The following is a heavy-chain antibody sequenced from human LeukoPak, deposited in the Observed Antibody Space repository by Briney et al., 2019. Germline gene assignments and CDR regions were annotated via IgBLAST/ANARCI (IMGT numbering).Heavy chain of an antibody. CDR2: VNPNNGDT. CDR3: ARDSRVTNGDY. D-gene: IGHD3-10*01. V-gene: IGHV1-2*02. Sequence: AASVKVSCKASGYTSTGYYIHWVRQAPGQGLEWVGLVNPNNGDTKFAQKFQGRVTMTRDTSVSTAYMELSRLTSDDTAVYYCARDSRVTNGDYWGQGTLVTVSS. J-gene: IGHJ4*02. CDR1: GYTSTGYY.